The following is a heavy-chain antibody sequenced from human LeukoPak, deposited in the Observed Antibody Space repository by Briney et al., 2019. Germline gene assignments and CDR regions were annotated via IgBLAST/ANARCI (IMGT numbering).Heavy chain of an antibody. V-gene: IGHV1-3*03. D-gene: IGHD4-23*01. CDR1: GYTFTSYA. J-gene: IGHJ4*02. Sequence: ASVKVSCKASGYTFTSYAMHWVRQAPGQRLEWMGWINAGNGNTKYSQEFQGRVTITRDTSASTAYMELSSLRSEDMAVCYCARQGYSGHSQGAADYWGQGTLVTVSS. CDR2: INAGNGNT. CDR3: ARQGYSGHSQGAADY.